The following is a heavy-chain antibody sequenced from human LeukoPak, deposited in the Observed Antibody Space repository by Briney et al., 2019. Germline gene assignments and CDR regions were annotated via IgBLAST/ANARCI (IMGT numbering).Heavy chain of an antibody. CDR2: IHPEGNEK. Sequence: GGSLRLSXAVSGFTFSNFWMSWVRQAPGRGLEWVANIHPEGNEKYHVESVKGRFTISRDNAKNSLFLQMNGLRVEDTAVYYCARGDDFSGDHWGQGTLVTVSS. D-gene: IGHD1-1*01. CDR3: ARGDDFSGDH. V-gene: IGHV3-7*04. CDR1: GFTFSNFW. J-gene: IGHJ4*02.